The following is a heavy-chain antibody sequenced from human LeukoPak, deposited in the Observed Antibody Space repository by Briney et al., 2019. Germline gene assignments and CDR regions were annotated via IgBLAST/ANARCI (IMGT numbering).Heavy chain of an antibody. CDR1: GFTFSSYS. CDR2: ISSSSSYI. J-gene: IGHJ4*02. Sequence: GGSLRLSCAASGFTFSSYSMNWVRQAPGKGLEWVSSISSSSSYIYYADSVKGRFTISRDNAKNSLYLQMNSLRAEDTAVYYCARGPDFYDSSGYQFDYWGQGTLVTVSS. CDR3: ARGPDFYDSSGYQFDY. V-gene: IGHV3-21*01. D-gene: IGHD3-22*01.